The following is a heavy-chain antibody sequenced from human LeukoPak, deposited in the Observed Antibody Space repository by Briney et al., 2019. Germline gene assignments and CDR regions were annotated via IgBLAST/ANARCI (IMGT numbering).Heavy chain of an antibody. CDR3: ARGRYSSRSGGYYFDI. Sequence: QAGGSLRLSCVVSGFTLSSDWMSWVRQAPGKGLEWVANIKKDGIEKYYVESVKGRFTISRDNAKNSLYLQMNGLRAEDTAVYYCARGRYSSRSGGYYFDIWGQGTLVTVSS. J-gene: IGHJ4*02. D-gene: IGHD2-2*01. CDR2: IKKDGIEK. CDR1: GFTLSSDW. V-gene: IGHV3-7*01.